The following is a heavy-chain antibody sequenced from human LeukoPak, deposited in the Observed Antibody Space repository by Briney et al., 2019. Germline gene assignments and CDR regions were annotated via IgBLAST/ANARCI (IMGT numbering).Heavy chain of an antibody. D-gene: IGHD3-3*01. CDR1: CGSFSGYY. Sequence: SETLSLTCAVYCGSFSGYYWRGIRQPPGKRVEGIGEINHSGSTNYNPSVKSRVTISVDKSKNQFYLKMNSVTAADTAVYYCARAGFVEWPRRLGTHGPPNWFDHWGQGTLVTVSS. CDR3: ARAGFVEWPRRLGTHGPPNWFDH. V-gene: IGHV4-34*01. J-gene: IGHJ5*02. CDR2: INHSGST.